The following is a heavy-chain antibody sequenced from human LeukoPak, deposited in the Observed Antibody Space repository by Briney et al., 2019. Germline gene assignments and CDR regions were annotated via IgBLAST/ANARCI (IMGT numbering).Heavy chain of an antibody. CDR2: INPNSGGT. CDR3: ASLFSYYYDSSGYRSFDY. J-gene: IGHJ4*02. CDR1: GYTFTGYY. D-gene: IGHD3-22*01. V-gene: IGHV1-2*06. Sequence: ASVKVSCKASGYTFTGYYMHWVRQAPGQGLEWMGRINPNSGGTNYAQKFQGRVTMTRDTSISTAYMELSRLRSDDTAVYYCASLFSYYYDSSGYRSFDYWGQGTPVTVSS.